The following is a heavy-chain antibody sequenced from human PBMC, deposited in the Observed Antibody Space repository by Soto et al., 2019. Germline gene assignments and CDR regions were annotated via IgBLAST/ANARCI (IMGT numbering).Heavy chain of an antibody. V-gene: IGHV1-3*01. D-gene: IGHD2-2*02. Sequence: ASVKVSCKASGYTFTSYAMHWVRQAPGQRLEWMGWINAGNGNTKYSQKFQGRVTITRDTSASTAYMELSSLRSEDTAVYYCARSKPTIVVVPAAIVDPWGQGTLVTVSS. CDR3: ARSKPTIVVVPAAIVDP. CDR1: GYTFTSYA. J-gene: IGHJ5*02. CDR2: INAGNGNT.